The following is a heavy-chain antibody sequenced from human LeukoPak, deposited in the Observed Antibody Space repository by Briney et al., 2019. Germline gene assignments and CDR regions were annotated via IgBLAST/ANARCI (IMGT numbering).Heavy chain of an antibody. CDR3: ARVCGGDCYDAFDI. J-gene: IGHJ3*02. Sequence: GASVKVSCKASGYTFTGYYIHWVRQAPGQGLEWMGWINPNSGGTNYAQKFQGRVTMTRDTSISTAYMELSRLRSDDTAVYYCARVCGGDCYDAFDIWGQGTMVTVSS. V-gene: IGHV1-2*02. CDR2: INPNSGGT. CDR1: GYTFTGYY. D-gene: IGHD2-21*02.